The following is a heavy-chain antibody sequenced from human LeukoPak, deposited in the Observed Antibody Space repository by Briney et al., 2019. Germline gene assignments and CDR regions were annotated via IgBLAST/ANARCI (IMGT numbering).Heavy chain of an antibody. V-gene: IGHV4-39*07. D-gene: IGHD3-10*01. CDR2: IYYSGST. Sequence: PSETLSLTCTVSGGSIGSSTYYWGWIRQPPGQGLEWIGSIYYSGSTYYNPSLKSRVTISVDTSKNQFSLRLNSMTAADTAVYYCAKEGMIQGVVDYWGQGALVTVSS. J-gene: IGHJ4*02. CDR3: AKEGMIQGVVDY. CDR1: GGSIGSSTYY.